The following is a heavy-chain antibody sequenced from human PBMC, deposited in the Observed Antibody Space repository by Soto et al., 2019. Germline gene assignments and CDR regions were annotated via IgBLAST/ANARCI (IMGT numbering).Heavy chain of an antibody. CDR1: GGSFSGYY. Sequence: QVQLQQWGAGLLKPSETLSLTCAVYGGSFSGYYWSWIRQPPGKGLEWIGEINHSGSTNCNPSLKSRVTISVDTSKNQFSLKLSSVTAADTAVYYCARGDCSSTSCYFDYWGQGTLVTVSS. J-gene: IGHJ4*02. V-gene: IGHV4-34*01. D-gene: IGHD2-2*01. CDR2: INHSGST. CDR3: ARGDCSSTSCYFDY.